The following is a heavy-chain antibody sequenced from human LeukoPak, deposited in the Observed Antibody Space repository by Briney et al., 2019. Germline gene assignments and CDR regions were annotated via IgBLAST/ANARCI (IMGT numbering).Heavy chain of an antibody. Sequence: GGSLSLSCAASGFTFSGYSMIWVRQAPGKGLEWVSYISRSSSTIYYADSVKGRFTISRDHAKTSVYLQMNSLRGEDTAVYYCARHYGSGTIDYWGQGTLVTVSS. D-gene: IGHD3-10*01. CDR2: ISRSSSTI. CDR1: GFTFSGYS. J-gene: IGHJ4*02. V-gene: IGHV3-48*01. CDR3: ARHYGSGTIDY.